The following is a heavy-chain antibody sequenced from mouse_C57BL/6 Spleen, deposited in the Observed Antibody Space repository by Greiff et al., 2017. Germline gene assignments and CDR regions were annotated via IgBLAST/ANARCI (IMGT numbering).Heavy chain of an antibody. J-gene: IGHJ2*01. Sequence: QVQLQQSGAELVRPGASVTLSCKASGYTFTDYEMHWVKQTPVHGLEWIGAIDPETGGTAYNQKFKGKAILTADKSSSTAYMQLSSLTSEDSAVYYCARGDYYYGSSLDYWGQGTTLTVSS. CDR1: GYTFTDYE. CDR3: ARGDYYYGSSLDY. V-gene: IGHV1-15*01. D-gene: IGHD1-1*01. CDR2: IDPETGGT.